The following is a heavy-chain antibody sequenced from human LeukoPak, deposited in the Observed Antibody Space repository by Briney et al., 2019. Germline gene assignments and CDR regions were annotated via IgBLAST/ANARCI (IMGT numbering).Heavy chain of an antibody. D-gene: IGHD2-15*01. CDR3: ASEGYCSGGTCYSTMNWFDP. CDR1: GYRFTSYG. Sequence: GASVKVSCKASGYRFTSYGITWVRQAPGQGLEWMGWISAYNGNTNYAQKLQGRVTLTTDTSTSTAYMELRSLRFDDTAVYYCASEGYCSGGTCYSTMNWFDPWGQGTLVTVSS. V-gene: IGHV1-18*01. CDR2: ISAYNGNT. J-gene: IGHJ5*02.